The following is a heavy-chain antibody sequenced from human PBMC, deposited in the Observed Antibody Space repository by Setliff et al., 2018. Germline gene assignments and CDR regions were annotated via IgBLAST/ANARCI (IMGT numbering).Heavy chain of an antibody. J-gene: IGHJ6*03. V-gene: IGHV4-39*01. CDR2: IDYSGST. Sequence: SETLSLTCTVSGGSISSSTYYWGWIRQPPGKGLEWIGSIDYSGSTYYNPSLKSRVTIFVDTSRNQFSLKLSAVTAADTAVYYCARQWTDCISANCYTMAYYYYFMDVWGKGTTVTVSS. CDR1: GGSISSSTYY. D-gene: IGHD2-2*02. CDR3: ARQWTDCISANCYTMAYYYYFMDV.